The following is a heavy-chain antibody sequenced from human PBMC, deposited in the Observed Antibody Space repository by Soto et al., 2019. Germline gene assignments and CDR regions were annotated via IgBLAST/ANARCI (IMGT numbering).Heavy chain of an antibody. CDR3: AGRYCTNGVCYTNYYYYIDV. D-gene: IGHD2-8*01. Sequence: EVQLLESGAGLVQPGGSLRLSCAASGFTFSTYAMSWVRQAPGKGLEWVSTITTSGGNTYYADSVQGRFTISRDNSTNTLYLQMNSLRAEDTAVYYCAGRYCTNGVCYTNYYYYIDVWGKGTTVTVSS. V-gene: IGHV3-23*01. CDR2: ITTSGGNT. J-gene: IGHJ6*03. CDR1: GFTFSTYA.